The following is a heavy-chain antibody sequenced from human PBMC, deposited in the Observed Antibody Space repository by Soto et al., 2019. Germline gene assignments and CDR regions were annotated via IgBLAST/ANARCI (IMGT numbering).Heavy chain of an antibody. CDR2: YLYVEAT. Sequence: QVQLQQSGPGLVKPSETLSLTCTVSGGSFNSYYWSWIRQPPGKGLEWIASYLYVEATKYNPSLESRVSMSVDTFKRQFSLTSSSVSAADTAIYYCVIGRAARWELPFYWCQGTLVTGSS. V-gene: IGHV4-59*01. J-gene: IGHJ4*02. CDR3: VIGRAARWELPFY. CDR1: GGSFNSYY. D-gene: IGHD2-15*01.